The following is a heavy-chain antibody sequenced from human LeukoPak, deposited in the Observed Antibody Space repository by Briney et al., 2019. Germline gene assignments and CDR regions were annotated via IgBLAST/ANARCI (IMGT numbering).Heavy chain of an antibody. CDR2: IYYSGST. CDR1: GGSISSYY. CDR3: AREDYGDYGSFDC. J-gene: IGHJ4*02. V-gene: IGHV4-59*01. Sequence: SETLSLTCTVSGGSISSYYWGWFRRPPGKGRGGFGYIYYSGSTNYNPSLKSRVTISVDTSKNQFSLKLSSVTAADTAVYYCAREDYGDYGSFDCWGQGTLVTVSS. D-gene: IGHD4-17*01.